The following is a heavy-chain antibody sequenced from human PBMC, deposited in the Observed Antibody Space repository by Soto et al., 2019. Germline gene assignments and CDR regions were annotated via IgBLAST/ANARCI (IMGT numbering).Heavy chain of an antibody. CDR2: IYPGDSDT. V-gene: IGHV5-51*01. CDR1: GYSFTSYW. D-gene: IGHD1-20*01. Sequence: GGSLKISCKGSGYSFTSYWIGWVRQMPGKGLEWMGIIYPGDSDTRYSPSFQGQVTISADKSISTAYLQWSSLKASDTAMYYCARLPYNSVYYYGMDVWGQGTTVTVSS. CDR3: ARLPYNSVYYYGMDV. J-gene: IGHJ6*02.